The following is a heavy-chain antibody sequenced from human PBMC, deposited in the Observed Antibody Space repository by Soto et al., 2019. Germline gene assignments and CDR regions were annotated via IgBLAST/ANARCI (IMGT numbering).Heavy chain of an antibody. CDR2: MNPNSGNT. V-gene: IGHV1-8*01. D-gene: IGHD6-6*01. Sequence: GASVKVSCKASGYTFTSYDINWVRQATGQGLEWMGWMNPNSGNTGYAQKFQGRVTMTRNTSISTAYMELSSLRSEDTAVYYCARVSSSSSRYYYYYHMDVWGKGTTDTVSS. CDR1: GYTFTSYD. J-gene: IGHJ6*03. CDR3: ARVSSSSSRYYYYYHMDV.